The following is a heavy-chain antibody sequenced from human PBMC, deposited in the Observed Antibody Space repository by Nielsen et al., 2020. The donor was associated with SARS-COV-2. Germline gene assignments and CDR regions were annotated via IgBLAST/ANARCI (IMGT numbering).Heavy chain of an antibody. Sequence: ASVKVSCKASGYTFTGYYMHWVRQAPGQGLAWMGWINPNSGGTNYAQKFQGRVTMTRDTSISTAYMELSRLRSDDTAVYYCARDVGGDRYSSGYWGQGTLVTVSS. D-gene: IGHD6-19*01. CDR2: INPNSGGT. J-gene: IGHJ4*02. CDR3: ARDVGGDRYSSGY. CDR1: GYTFTGYY. V-gene: IGHV1-2*02.